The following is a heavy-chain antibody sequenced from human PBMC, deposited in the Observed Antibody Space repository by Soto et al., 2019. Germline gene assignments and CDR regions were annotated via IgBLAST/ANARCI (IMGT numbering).Heavy chain of an antibody. V-gene: IGHV1-69*06. CDR3: ARDEIAVAGRDY. CDR1: GGTFSSYA. D-gene: IGHD6-19*01. Sequence: SVKVSCKASGGTFSSYAISWVRQAPGQGLEWMGGIIPIFGTANYAQKFQGRVTITADKSTSTAYMELSSLRSEDTAVYYCARDEIAVAGRDYWGQGTLVTVSS. CDR2: IIPIFGTA. J-gene: IGHJ4*02.